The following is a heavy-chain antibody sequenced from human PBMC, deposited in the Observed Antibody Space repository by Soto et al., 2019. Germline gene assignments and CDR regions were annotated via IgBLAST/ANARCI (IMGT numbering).Heavy chain of an antibody. V-gene: IGHV4-61*01. CDR3: ARVPGP. D-gene: IGHD3-10*01. CDR1: GGSIRGGNYY. CDR2: ISYSGST. J-gene: IGHJ5*02. Sequence: SETLCLTCTVAGGSIRGGNYYCTWIRQHPGKGLEWMGYISYSGSTSYNPSLKSRVTISIDTSEYQFSLKLSSVTAADTAVYYCARVPGPWGQGTLVTVSS.